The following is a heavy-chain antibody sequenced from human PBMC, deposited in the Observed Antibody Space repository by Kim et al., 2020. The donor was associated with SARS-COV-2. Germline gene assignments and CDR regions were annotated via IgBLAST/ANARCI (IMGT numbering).Heavy chain of an antibody. V-gene: IGHV1-69*13. CDR3: ARDEAVNLAARLRYYYGMDV. D-gene: IGHD6-6*01. J-gene: IGHJ6*02. CDR1: GGTFSSYA. Sequence: SVKVSCKASGGTFSSYAISWVRQAPGQGLEWMGGIIPIFGTANYAQKFQGRVTITADESTSTAYMELSSLRSEDTAVYYCARDEAVNLAARLRYYYGMDVWGQGITVTVSS. CDR2: IIPIFGTA.